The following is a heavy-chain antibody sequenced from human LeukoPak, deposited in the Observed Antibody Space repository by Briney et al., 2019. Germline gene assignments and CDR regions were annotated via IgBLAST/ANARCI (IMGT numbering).Heavy chain of an antibody. CDR2: INHSGST. CDR1: GGSFSGYY. CDR3: ARADYVLGGYFDY. J-gene: IGHJ4*02. Sequence: SETLSLTCAVYGGSFSGYYWSWIRQPPGKGLEWIGEINHSGSTNYNPSLKSRVTISVDTSKNQFSLKLSSVTAADTAVYYCARADYVLGGYFDYWGQGTLITVSS. V-gene: IGHV4-34*01. D-gene: IGHD4/OR15-4a*01.